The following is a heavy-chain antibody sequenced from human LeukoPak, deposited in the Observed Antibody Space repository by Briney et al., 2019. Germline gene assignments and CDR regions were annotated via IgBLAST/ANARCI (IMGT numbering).Heavy chain of an antibody. Sequence: GGSLRLSCEVSGFTLSNYWMHWVRQAPGKGLVWVSRISTDGKTTNYADSVKGRFTIFRDNAKNTLFLQMNSLRAEDTALYYCARDTGHTGSRDGFDVWGQGTMVTVSS. CDR2: ISTDGKTT. CDR1: GFTLSNYW. CDR3: ARDTGHTGSRDGFDV. D-gene: IGHD1-26*01. V-gene: IGHV3-74*01. J-gene: IGHJ3*01.